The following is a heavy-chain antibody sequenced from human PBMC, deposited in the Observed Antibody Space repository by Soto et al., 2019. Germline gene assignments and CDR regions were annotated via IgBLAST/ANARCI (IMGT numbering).Heavy chain of an antibody. V-gene: IGHV1-18*01. CDR3: ARDPPPPDY. Sequence: QVQLVQSGAEVKKPGASVKVSCKASGYTFASYAISWMRQAPGQGLEWMGWISAYNGNTNYAQKLQGRVTMTTDTPTSTAYMALRSLRSDATAVYYCARDPPPPDYWGQGTLVTVSS. CDR1: GYTFASYA. CDR2: ISAYNGNT. J-gene: IGHJ4*02.